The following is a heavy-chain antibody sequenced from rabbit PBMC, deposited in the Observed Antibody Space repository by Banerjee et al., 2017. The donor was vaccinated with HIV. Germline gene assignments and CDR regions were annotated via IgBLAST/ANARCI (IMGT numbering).Heavy chain of an antibody. CDR1: GFSFSNKYV. CDR2: INTSSGNT. Sequence: QSLVESGGDLVKPEGSLTLTCTASGFSFSNKYVMCWVRQAPGKGLEWIACINTSSGNTVYASWAKGRFTISKTSSTTVTLQMTSLTAADTATYFCARGWITMTMNLWGPGTLVTVS. V-gene: IGHV1S40*01. J-gene: IGHJ4*01. CDR3: ARGWITMTMNL. D-gene: IGHD2-1*01.